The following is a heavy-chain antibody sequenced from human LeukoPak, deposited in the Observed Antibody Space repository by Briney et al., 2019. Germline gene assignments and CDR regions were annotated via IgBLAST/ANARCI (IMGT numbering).Heavy chain of an antibody. CDR3: ARDLWAARDYYYYMDV. J-gene: IGHJ6*03. CDR2: INPNSGGT. V-gene: IGHV1-2*02. CDR1: GYTFTGYY. D-gene: IGHD6-6*01. Sequence: ASVKVSCKASGYTFTGYYMHWVRQAPGQGLEWMGWINPNSGGTNYAQKLQGRVTMTTDTSTNTAYMELGSLRSDDTAVYYCARDLWAARDYYYYMDVWGKGTTVTVSS.